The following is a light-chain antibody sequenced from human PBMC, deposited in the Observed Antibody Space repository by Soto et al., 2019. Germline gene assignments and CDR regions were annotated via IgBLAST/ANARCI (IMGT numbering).Light chain of an antibody. J-gene: IGKJ2*01. CDR2: KAS. CDR3: QQYDSYSYT. CDR1: QNLTNW. V-gene: IGKV1-5*03. Sequence: DIQMTQSPSTLSASVGDRVTITCRASQNLTNWLAWYQQRPGKAPKLLIYKASTLDTGVPSRFSGSGSGTEFTLTISSLQPDDFATYYCQQYDSYSYTFGQGTKLEIK.